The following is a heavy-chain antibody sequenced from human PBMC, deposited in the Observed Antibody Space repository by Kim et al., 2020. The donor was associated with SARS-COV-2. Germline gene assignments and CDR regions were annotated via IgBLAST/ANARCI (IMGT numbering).Heavy chain of an antibody. D-gene: IGHD6-19*01. V-gene: IGHV3-23*01. Sequence: KRRFTISRDNTKNTLCLQMNSLSAEDTAVYYCAKAPRWGIAVAGTSPFDYWGQGTLVTVSS. CDR3: AKAPRWGIAVAGTSPFDY. J-gene: IGHJ4*02.